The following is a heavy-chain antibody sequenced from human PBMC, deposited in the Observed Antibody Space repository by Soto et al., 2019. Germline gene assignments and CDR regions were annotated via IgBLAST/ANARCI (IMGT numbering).Heavy chain of an antibody. CDR2: INPNSGGT. CDR3: ARDARYDILPGYLRPYYYYGMDV. Sequence: ASVKVSCKASGYTSTGYYMHWVRQAPGQGLEWMGWINPNSGGTNYAQKFQGRVTMTRDTSISTAYMELSRLRSDDTAVYYCARDARYDILPGYLRPYYYYGMDVWGQGTTVTVS. CDR1: GYTSTGYY. D-gene: IGHD3-9*01. J-gene: IGHJ6*02. V-gene: IGHV1-2*02.